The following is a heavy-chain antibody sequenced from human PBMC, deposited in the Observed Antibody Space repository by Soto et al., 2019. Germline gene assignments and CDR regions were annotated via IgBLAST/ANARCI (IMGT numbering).Heavy chain of an antibody. V-gene: IGHV1-58*02. CDR1: GFTFTSSA. D-gene: IGHD2-21*02. CDR2: IVVGSGNT. CDR3: ARSIVVVTALDY. J-gene: IGHJ4*02. Sequence: SVKVSCKASGFTFTSSAMQWVRQARGQRLEWIGWIVVGSGNTNYAQKFQERVTITRDMSASTAYMELSSLRSEDAAVYYCARSIVVVTALDYWGQGTLVTVSS.